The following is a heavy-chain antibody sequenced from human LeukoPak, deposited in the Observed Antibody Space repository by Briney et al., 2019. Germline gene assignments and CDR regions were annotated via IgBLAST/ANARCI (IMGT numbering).Heavy chain of an antibody. D-gene: IGHD3-22*01. CDR3: AKDLRNHNYYYDSSAYYDC. J-gene: IGHJ4*02. CDR2: ISSSGGST. Sequence: GGSLRLSCAASGFTFSSYAMSWVRQAPGKGLEWVSAISSSGGSTYYADSVKGRFTISRDNSKDTLNLQMNSLRAEDTAVYYCAKDLRNHNYYYDSSAYYDCWGQGTLVTVSS. CDR1: GFTFSSYA. V-gene: IGHV3-23*01.